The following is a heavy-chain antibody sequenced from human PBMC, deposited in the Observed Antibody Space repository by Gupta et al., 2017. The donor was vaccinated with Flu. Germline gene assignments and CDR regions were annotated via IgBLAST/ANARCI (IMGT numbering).Heavy chain of an antibody. CDR3: ATTTFIVGADFDY. Sequence: RQAPGKGLEWVAVISYDGSNKYYADSVKGRFTISRDNSKNTLYLQMNSLRAEDTAVYYCATTTFIVGADFDYWGQGTLVTVSS. J-gene: IGHJ4*02. D-gene: IGHD1-26*01. CDR2: ISYDGSNK. V-gene: IGHV3-30-3*01.